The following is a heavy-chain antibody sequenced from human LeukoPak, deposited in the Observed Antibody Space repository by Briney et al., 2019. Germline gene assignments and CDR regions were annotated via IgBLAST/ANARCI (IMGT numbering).Heavy chain of an antibody. CDR3: ARENLAAAGTKNWFDP. CDR2: IYYSGST. CDR1: GGSISSYY. J-gene: IGHJ5*02. D-gene: IGHD6-13*01. V-gene: IGHV4-39*07. Sequence: TSETLSLTCTVSGGSISSYYWSWIRQPPGKGLEWIGSIYYSGSTYYNPSLKSRVTISVDTSKNQFSLKLSSVTAADTAVYYCARENLAAAGTKNWFDPWGQGTLVTVSS.